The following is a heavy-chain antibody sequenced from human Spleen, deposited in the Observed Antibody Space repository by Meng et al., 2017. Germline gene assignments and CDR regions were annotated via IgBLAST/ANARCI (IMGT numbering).Heavy chain of an antibody. CDR2: INAYNGDT. CDR3: ARVEVGITSGDY. V-gene: IGHV1-18*01. J-gene: IGHJ4*02. Sequence: QVQLGQSGAEVKKHGASVTASCKASGYTFTNYGITWVRQAPGQGLEWLGWINAYNGDTNYAQTLQGRVTMTTDTSTSTAYMELRSLRSDDTAVYYCARVEVGITSGDYWGQGTLVTVSS. D-gene: IGHD1-26*01. CDR1: GYTFTNYG.